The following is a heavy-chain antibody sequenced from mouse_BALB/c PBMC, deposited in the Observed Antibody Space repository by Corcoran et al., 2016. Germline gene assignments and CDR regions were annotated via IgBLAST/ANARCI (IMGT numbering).Heavy chain of an antibody. CDR1: GYYITSGYY. CDR2: ISYDGSN. J-gene: IGHJ3*01. Sequence: DVQLQESGPGLVKPSQSLSLTCSVTGYYITSGYYWNWIRQFPGNKLEWMGNISYDGSNNYNPSLKNRISITRVTSKNQFFLKLNSVTTEDTATYYCARDRAPWFAYWGQGTLVTVSA. D-gene: IGHD1-3*01. CDR3: ARDRAPWFAY. V-gene: IGHV3-6*02.